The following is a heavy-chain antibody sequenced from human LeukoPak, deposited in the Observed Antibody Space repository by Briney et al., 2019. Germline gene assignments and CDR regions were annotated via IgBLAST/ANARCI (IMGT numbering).Heavy chain of an antibody. CDR2: INHSGST. CDR1: GGSFSGYY. V-gene: IGHV4-34*01. D-gene: IGHD5-24*01. J-gene: IGHJ5*02. CDR3: AREEMATNWFDP. Sequence: SETLSLTCAVYGGSFSGYYWSWIRQPPGKGLEWIGEINHSGSTDYNPSLKSRVTISVDTSKNKFSLKLSSVTAADTAVYYCAREEMATNWFDPWGQGTLVTVSS.